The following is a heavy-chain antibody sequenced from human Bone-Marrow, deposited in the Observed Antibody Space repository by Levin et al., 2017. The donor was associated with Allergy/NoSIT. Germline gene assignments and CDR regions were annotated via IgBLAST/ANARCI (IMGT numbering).Heavy chain of an antibody. CDR1: GGSISSGGHY. J-gene: IGHJ3*02. V-gene: IGHV4-31*03. CDR2: IYYSGST. Sequence: SQTLSLTCTVSGGSISSGGHYWSWIRQHPGKGLEWIGYIYYSGSTYYNPSLKSRATISVDTSKNQFSLKLSSVTAADTAVYYCARDPSGYYYDTGAFDIWGQGTMVTVSS. CDR3: ARDPSGYYYDTGAFDI. D-gene: IGHD3-22*01.